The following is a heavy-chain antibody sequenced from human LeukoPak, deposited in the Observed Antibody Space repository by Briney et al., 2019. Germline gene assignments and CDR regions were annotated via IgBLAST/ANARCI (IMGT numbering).Heavy chain of an antibody. CDR1: GGSISSYY. D-gene: IGHD3-3*01. V-gene: IGHV4-59*01. J-gene: IGHJ4*02. CDR3: ARMVGYYDFWSGYSTFDY. CDR2: IYYSGST. Sequence: SETLPLTCTVSGGSISSYYWSWIRQPPGKGLEWIGYIYYSGSTNYNPSLKSRVTISVDTSKNQFSLKLSSVTAADTAVYYCARMVGYYDFWSGYSTFDYWGQGTLVTVSS.